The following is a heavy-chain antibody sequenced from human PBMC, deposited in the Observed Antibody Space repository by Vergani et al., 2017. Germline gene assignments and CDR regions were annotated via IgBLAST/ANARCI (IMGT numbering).Heavy chain of an antibody. CDR1: GGSISSSSYY. CDR3: ARPGSYSGYEDAFDI. CDR2: IYYSWST. V-gene: IGHV4-39*01. Sequence: QLQLQESGPGLVKPSETLSLTCTVSGGSISSSSYYWGWIRQPPGKGLEWIGGIYYSWSTYYNPSLKSRVTISVDTSKNKFSLKLSSVTAADTAVYYCARPGSYSGYEDAFDIWGQGTMVTVSS. J-gene: IGHJ3*02. D-gene: IGHD5-12*01.